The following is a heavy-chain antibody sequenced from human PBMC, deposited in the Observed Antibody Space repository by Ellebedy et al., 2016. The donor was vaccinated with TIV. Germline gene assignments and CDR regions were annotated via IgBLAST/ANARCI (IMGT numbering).Heavy chain of an antibody. CDR2: IDPSGGST. Sequence: AASVKVSCKASGYTLTSYYMHWVRQAPGQGLEWMGVIDPSGGSTDYAQKFQGRVTMTTETATSTVHMELAILRSDDTAVYYCARDQRGGYSSGWFNYWGQGTRVTVSS. J-gene: IGHJ4*02. V-gene: IGHV1-46*01. CDR3: ARDQRGGYSSGWFNY. D-gene: IGHD6-19*01. CDR1: GYTLTSYY.